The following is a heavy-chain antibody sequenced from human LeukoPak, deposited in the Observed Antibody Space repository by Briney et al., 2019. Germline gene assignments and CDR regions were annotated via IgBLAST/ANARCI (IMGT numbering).Heavy chain of an antibody. D-gene: IGHD6-25*01. CDR1: GGSISSGCYY. Sequence: SETLSLTCTVSGGSISSGCYYWSWIRQHPGKGLEWVGYIYYSGSTYYNPSLKSRVTISVDTSKNQFSLKLSSVTAADTAVYYCARVIDNSSGTLFAPWGQGTLVTVSS. CDR3: ARVIDNSSGTLFAP. J-gene: IGHJ5*02. CDR2: IYYSGST. V-gene: IGHV4-31*03.